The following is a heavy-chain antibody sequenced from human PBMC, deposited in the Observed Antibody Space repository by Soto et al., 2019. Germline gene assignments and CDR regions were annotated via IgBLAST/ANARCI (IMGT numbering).Heavy chain of an antibody. CDR2: FVPLPGTT. J-gene: IGHJ3*01. D-gene: IGHD2-2*01. CDR1: GGTFTKYA. CDR3: ASDVGDLGRSTGWPDSAFDA. V-gene: IGHV1-69*01. Sequence: QVQLVQSGAAVRKPGSSVKVSCKASGGTFTKYAITWVRQAPRQGLEWMGGFVPLPGTTNYAQKFRGRVTVSADESTGTAYLELSSLRSEDTAVNYCASDVGDLGRSTGWPDSAFDARGQGTIVIVSS.